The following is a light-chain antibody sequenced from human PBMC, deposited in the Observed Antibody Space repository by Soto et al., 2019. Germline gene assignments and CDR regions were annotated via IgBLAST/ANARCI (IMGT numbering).Light chain of an antibody. CDR1: QDISTY. CDR2: DAS. CDR3: QQYDNAPLT. Sequence: DIQMTQSPASLSASLGDRVTIPCQAGQDISTYLNWYQQKPGKAPKVLIYDASTLETGVPSRFSGSGSGTDFTFTITSLPPEDIETYYCQQYDNAPLTFGGGTKVDIK. V-gene: IGKV1-33*01. J-gene: IGKJ4*01.